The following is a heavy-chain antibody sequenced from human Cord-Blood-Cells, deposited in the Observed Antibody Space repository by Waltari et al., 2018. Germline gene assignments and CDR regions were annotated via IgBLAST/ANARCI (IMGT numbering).Heavy chain of an antibody. V-gene: IGHV4-34*01. CDR1: GGSFSGYY. Sequence: QVQLQQWGAGLLTPSETLSLTCAVYGGSFSGYYWSWIRQPPGKGLEWIGEINHSGSTNYNPSLKSRVTISVDTSKNQFSLKLSSVTAADTAVYYCARGAIAARLDAFDIWGQGTMVTVSS. CDR2: INHSGST. D-gene: IGHD6-6*01. CDR3: ARGAIAARLDAFDI. J-gene: IGHJ3*02.